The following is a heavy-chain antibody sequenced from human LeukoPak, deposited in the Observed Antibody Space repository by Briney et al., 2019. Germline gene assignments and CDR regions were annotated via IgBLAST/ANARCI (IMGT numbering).Heavy chain of an antibody. J-gene: IGHJ6*02. V-gene: IGHV3-9*01. CDR2: INWNGGGI. D-gene: IGHD4-11*01. Sequence: PGESLTLSCAATGFTFKDYGMHWVRQPPPKGLEWVSSINWNGGGIDYADSVKGRFTISRDNAKNSLDLQLSSLRPEDTALYYCAKHMRASNSYSFFGLDVWGRGTTVTVSS. CDR1: GFTFKDYG. CDR3: AKHMRASNSYSFFGLDV.